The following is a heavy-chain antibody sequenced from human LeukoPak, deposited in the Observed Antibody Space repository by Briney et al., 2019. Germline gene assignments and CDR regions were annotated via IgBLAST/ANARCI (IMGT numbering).Heavy chain of an antibody. CDR1: GYSITSDYY. CDR2: IYPSGST. Sequence: SETLSLTCTVSGYSITSDYYLGWIRQSPRKGLEWIGSIYPSGSTYYNPSLKSRVTISVDTSKNQFSLKLSSVTAADTAVYYCARGYYGVFTYFDYWGQGTLVTVSS. J-gene: IGHJ4*02. D-gene: IGHD4-17*01. V-gene: IGHV4-38-2*02. CDR3: ARGYYGVFTYFDY.